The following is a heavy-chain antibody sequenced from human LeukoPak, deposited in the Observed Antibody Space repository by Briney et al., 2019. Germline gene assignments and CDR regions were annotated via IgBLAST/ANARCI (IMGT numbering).Heavy chain of an antibody. D-gene: IGHD3-22*01. V-gene: IGHV4-59*01. J-gene: IGHJ4*02. Sequence: PSETLSLTCTVSGGSISSYYWSWIRQPPGKGLEWIGYIYYSGSTNYNPSLKSRVTISVDTSKNQFSLKLSSVTAADTAVYYCASFPMIVWGQGTLVTVSS. CDR1: GGSISSYY. CDR2: IYYSGST. CDR3: ASFPMIV.